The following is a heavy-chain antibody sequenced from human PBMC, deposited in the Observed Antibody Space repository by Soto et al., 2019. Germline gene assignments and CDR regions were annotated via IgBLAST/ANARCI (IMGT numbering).Heavy chain of an antibody. J-gene: IGHJ5*02. CDR2: IYYSGST. Sequence: KASETLSLTCTVSGGSISSSSYYWGWIRQPPGKGLEWIGSIYYSGSTYYNPSLKSRVTISVDTSKNQFSLKLSSVTAADTAVYYCARHGPGTGYCSGGSCYSVGVWFDPWGQGTLVTVSS. V-gene: IGHV4-39*01. D-gene: IGHD2-15*01. CDR3: ARHGPGTGYCSGGSCYSVGVWFDP. CDR1: GGSISSSSYY.